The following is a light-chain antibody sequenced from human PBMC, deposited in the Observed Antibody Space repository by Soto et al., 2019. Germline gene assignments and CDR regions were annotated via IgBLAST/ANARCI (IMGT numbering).Light chain of an antibody. CDR3: QQSYITPYT. CDR2: AAS. Sequence: DIQMTQSPSSLSASVGDTVTITCRASQSISVHLNWYQQKPGKVPKLLIYAASYLQSGVPSRFSGSGSETDFALTISSLQPEDFATYYCQQSYITPYTFGQGTNLEIK. V-gene: IGKV1-39*01. J-gene: IGKJ2*01. CDR1: QSISVH.